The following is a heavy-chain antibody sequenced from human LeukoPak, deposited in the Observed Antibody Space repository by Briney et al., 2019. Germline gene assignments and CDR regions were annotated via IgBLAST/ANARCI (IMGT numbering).Heavy chain of an antibody. V-gene: IGHV3-13*01. CDR1: GFTFSSYD. J-gene: IGHJ4*02. D-gene: IGHD6-13*01. CDR2: IGTAGDT. CDR3: ARDPGIAAAGTVGYFDS. Sequence: GGSLRLSCAASGFTFSSYDMHWVRQATGKGLEWVSAIGTAGDTYYPGSVKGRFTISRENAKNSLYLQMNSLRAGDTAVYYCARDPGIAAAGTVGYFDSWGQGALVTVSS.